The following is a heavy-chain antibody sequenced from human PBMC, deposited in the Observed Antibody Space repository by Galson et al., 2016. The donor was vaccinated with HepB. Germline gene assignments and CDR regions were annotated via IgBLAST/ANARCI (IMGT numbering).Heavy chain of an antibody. CDR1: GFIFSNCA. V-gene: IGHV3-23*01. CDR3: AKAVTRNTIFGVVTGKEGAHYGMDV. J-gene: IGHJ6*02. CDR2: ISGSGGST. Sequence: SLRLSCTASGFIFSNCAMGWVRQVPGKGLEWVSAISGSGGSTRYADSVKGRFTISRDNSKNTLYLQMNSLRAEDTAVYYCAKAVTRNTIFGVVTGKEGAHYGMDVWGQGTTVTVSS. D-gene: IGHD3-3*01.